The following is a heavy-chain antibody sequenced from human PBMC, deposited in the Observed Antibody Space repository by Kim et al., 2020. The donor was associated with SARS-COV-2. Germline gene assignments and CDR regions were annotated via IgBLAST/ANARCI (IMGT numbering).Heavy chain of an antibody. D-gene: IGHD1-26*01. Sequence: IYYATSVRGRFTVSRDNAKNSVDLQMNSLRVEDTALYYCARSSGFEITCDRWGQGTMVAVSS. V-gene: IGHV3-11*01. CDR2: I. J-gene: IGHJ3*01. CDR3: ARSSGFEITCDR.